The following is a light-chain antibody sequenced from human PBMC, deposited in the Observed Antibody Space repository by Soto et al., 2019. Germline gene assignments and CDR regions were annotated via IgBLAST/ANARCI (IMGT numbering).Light chain of an antibody. Sequence: DIVMTQSPDSLAVSLGERATINCKSSQSVLASSNNKNYLAWYQQKPGPPPKLLMYWASTRGTGVPDRFSGSGSGTDFPLTISSLQDEYVAVYYSQQYDSTRSFGQGTKLEIK. CDR3: QQYDSTRS. J-gene: IGKJ2*03. CDR2: WAS. CDR1: QSVLASSNNKNY. V-gene: IGKV4-1*01.